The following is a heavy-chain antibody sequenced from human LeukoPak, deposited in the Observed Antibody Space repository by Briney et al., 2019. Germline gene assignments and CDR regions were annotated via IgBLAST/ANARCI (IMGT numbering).Heavy chain of an antibody. CDR2: INHSGST. CDR1: GGSFSGYF. J-gene: IGHJ5*02. D-gene: IGHD2-2*01. Sequence: SETLSLTCAVYGGSFSGYFWSRIRQPPGKGLDWIGEINHSGSTNYNPSLKSPVPISVDTSKNQFSLKLSSVTAADTAVYYCARVGYCGSTSCYDWFDPWGQGTLVTVSS. CDR3: ARVGYCGSTSCYDWFDP. V-gene: IGHV4-34*01.